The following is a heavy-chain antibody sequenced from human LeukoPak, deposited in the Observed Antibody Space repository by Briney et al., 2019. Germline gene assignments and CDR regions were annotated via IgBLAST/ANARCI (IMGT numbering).Heavy chain of an antibody. Sequence: GGSLRLSCAASGFTFSSYGVHWVRQAPGKGLEWVAFIRYDGSNKYYADSVKARFTISRDNSKNTLYLQMNSLRAEDTAVYYCARGNVFDYWGQGTLVTVSS. CDR2: IRYDGSNK. D-gene: IGHD4-23*01. CDR1: GFTFSSYG. CDR3: ARGNVFDY. V-gene: IGHV3-30*02. J-gene: IGHJ4*02.